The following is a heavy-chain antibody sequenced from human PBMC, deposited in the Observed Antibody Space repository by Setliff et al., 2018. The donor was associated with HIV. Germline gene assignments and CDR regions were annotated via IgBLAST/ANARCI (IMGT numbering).Heavy chain of an antibody. CDR1: GYTFIGDY. CDR2: INPNSGGT. D-gene: IGHD5-12*01. CDR3: ARGGLATGAFDI. Sequence: ASVKVSCKASGYTFIGDYMHWVRQAPGQGLEWMGWINPNSGGTNFAQKCQGRVTMTRDTSISTAYMELSRLRSDDTAVYYCARGGLATGAFDIWGQGTMVTVSS. V-gene: IGHV1-2*02. J-gene: IGHJ3*02.